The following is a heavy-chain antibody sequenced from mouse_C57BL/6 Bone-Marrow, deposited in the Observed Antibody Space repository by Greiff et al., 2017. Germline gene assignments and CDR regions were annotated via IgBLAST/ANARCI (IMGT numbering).Heavy chain of an antibody. D-gene: IGHD1-1*01. CDR2: IDPANGNT. J-gene: IGHJ1*03. V-gene: IGHV14-3*01. Sequence: EVKLQQSVAELVRPGASVKLSCTASGFNIKNTYMHWVKQRPEQGLEWIGRIDPANGNTKYAPKFQGKATITADTSSNTAYLQLSSLTSEDTAIYYCARLNYGSSYDWYFDVWGTGTTVTVSS. CDR1: GFNIKNTY. CDR3: ARLNYGSSYDWYFDV.